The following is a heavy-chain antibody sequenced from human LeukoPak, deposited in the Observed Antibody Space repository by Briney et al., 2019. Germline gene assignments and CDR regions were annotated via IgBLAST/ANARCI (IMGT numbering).Heavy chain of an antibody. CDR1: GFTFSSYA. CDR2: ISYDGSNK. CDR3: AREPEHDYGDY. J-gene: IGHJ4*02. V-gene: IGHV3-30-3*01. Sequence: QSRGSLRLSCAASGFTFSSYAMHWVRQAPGKGLEWVAVISYDGSNKYYADSVKGRFTISRDNSKNTLYLQMNSLRAEDTAVYYCAREPEHDYGDYWGQGTLVTVSS. D-gene: IGHD1/OR15-1a*01.